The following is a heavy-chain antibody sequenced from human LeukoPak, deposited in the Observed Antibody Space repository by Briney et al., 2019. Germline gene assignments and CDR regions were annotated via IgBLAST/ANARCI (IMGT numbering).Heavy chain of an antibody. CDR1: GVTLSMDW. J-gene: IGHJ4*02. D-gene: IGHD4-23*01. Sequence: GGSLRLSCAASGVTLSMDWMHWVRQAPGKGLVWVSGMNADGSSTNYADSVKGRFTISRDNAKKTLYLQMDSLRAEDTALYYCTSALNIKTHYWGQGTLVTVSS. V-gene: IGHV3-74*01. CDR3: TSALNIKTHY. CDR2: MNADGSST.